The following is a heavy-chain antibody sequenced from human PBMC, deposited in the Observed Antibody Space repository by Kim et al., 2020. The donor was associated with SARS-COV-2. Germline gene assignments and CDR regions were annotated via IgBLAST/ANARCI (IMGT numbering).Heavy chain of an antibody. CDR2: ISYDGSNK. CDR3: AKGHDYSNYVSYYFDY. CDR1: GFTFSSYG. J-gene: IGHJ4*02. D-gene: IGHD4-4*01. Sequence: GGSLRLSCAASGFTFSSYGMHWVRQAPGKGLEWVAVISYDGSNKYYADSVKGRFTISRDNSKNTLYLQMNSLRAEDTAVYYCAKGHDYSNYVSYYFDYWGQGTLVTVSS. V-gene: IGHV3-30*18.